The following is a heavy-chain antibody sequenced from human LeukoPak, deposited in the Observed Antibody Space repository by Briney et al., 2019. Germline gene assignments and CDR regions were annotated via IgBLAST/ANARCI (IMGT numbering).Heavy chain of an antibody. V-gene: IGHV3-30*18. J-gene: IGHJ4*02. D-gene: IGHD3-10*01. Sequence: GGSLRLSCAASGFTFSSYGMHWVRQAPGKGLEWVAVISYDGSNKYYADSVKGRFTISRDNSKNTLYLQMNSLRAEDTAVYYCAKLTGILAGSGEGSFDYWGQGTLVTVSS. CDR3: AKLTGILAGSGEGSFDY. CDR1: GFTFSSYG. CDR2: ISYDGSNK.